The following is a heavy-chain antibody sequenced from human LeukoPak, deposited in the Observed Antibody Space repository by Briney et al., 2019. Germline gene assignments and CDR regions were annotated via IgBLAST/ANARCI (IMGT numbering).Heavy chain of an antibody. Sequence: PSETLSLTCTVSGGSISSYYWSWIRQPPGKGLEWIGYIYYSGSTNYNPSLKSRVTISVDTSKDQFSLKLSSVTAADTAVYYCARLNGAGYEGWFDPWGQGTLVTVFS. D-gene: IGHD2-2*01. CDR1: GGSISSYY. CDR3: ARLNGAGYEGWFDP. V-gene: IGHV4-59*08. CDR2: IYYSGST. J-gene: IGHJ5*02.